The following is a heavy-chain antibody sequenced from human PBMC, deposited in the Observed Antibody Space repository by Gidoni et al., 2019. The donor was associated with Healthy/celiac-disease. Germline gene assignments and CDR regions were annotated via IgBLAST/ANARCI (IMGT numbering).Heavy chain of an antibody. CDR1: GFTFDAYG. D-gene: IGHD6-19*01. J-gene: IGHJ4*02. Sequence: EVQLVESGGGVVRPGGSLRLSCAASGFTFDAYGRRWFRQAPGKGLEWVSGINWNGGSTGYADYVKGRFTISRDNAKNSLYLQMNSLRAEDTALYHCARQGYSSGGLGYWGQGTLVTVSS. V-gene: IGHV3-20*01. CDR2: INWNGGST. CDR3: ARQGYSSGGLGY.